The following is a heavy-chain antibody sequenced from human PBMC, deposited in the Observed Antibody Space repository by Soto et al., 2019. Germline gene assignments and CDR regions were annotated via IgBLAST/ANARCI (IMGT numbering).Heavy chain of an antibody. V-gene: IGHV4-4*02. CDR1: GDSISSPNW. CDR2: MFASGSS. CDR3: AREGFDHRPDY. Sequence: QVQLQESGPGLVKPSETLSLTCAVSGDSISSPNWWSWYRQPPGKGLELIGEMFASGSSNYNPSLNGRVTISLDPSKNHFSLKLTSLAAADTAIYYCAREGFDHRPDYWGQGIPVTVSS. J-gene: IGHJ4*02.